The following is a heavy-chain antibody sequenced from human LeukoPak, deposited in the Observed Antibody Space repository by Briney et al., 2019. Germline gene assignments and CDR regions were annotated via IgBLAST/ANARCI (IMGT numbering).Heavy chain of an antibody. Sequence: SETLSLTCTVSGGSISSGGYYWSWIRQHPGKGLEWFGYIYYSGSTYYNPSLKSRVTISVDTSKNQFSLKLSSVTAADTAVYYCARDEQQLVHDAFDIWGQGTMVTVSS. D-gene: IGHD6-13*01. CDR3: ARDEQQLVHDAFDI. CDR2: IYYSGST. CDR1: GGSISSGGYY. V-gene: IGHV4-31*03. J-gene: IGHJ3*02.